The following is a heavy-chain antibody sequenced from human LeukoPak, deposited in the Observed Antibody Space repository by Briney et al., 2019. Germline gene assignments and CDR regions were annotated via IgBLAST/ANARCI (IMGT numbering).Heavy chain of an antibody. CDR3: AKGVSKGYYYYMDV. D-gene: IGHD6-6*01. J-gene: IGHJ6*03. V-gene: IGHV3-9*01. Sequence: PGGSLRLSCAASGFTFDDYAMHWVRQAPGKGLEWVSGISWNSGSIGYADSVKGRFTISRDNAKNSLYLQMNSLRAEDTALYYCAKGVSKGYYYYMDVWGKGTTVTISS. CDR2: ISWNSGSI. CDR1: GFTFDDYA.